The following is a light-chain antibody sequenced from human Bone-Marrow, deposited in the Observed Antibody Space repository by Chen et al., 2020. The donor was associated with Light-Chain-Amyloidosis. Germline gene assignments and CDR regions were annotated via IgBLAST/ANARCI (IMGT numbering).Light chain of an antibody. V-gene: IGLV3-25*03. CDR1: DLPTKY. CDR3: QSADSSGTYEVI. CDR2: RDT. J-gene: IGLJ2*01. Sequence: SYELTQPPSVSVSPAQTARLTCSGDDLPTKYAYWYQQKPGQAPVLVIHRDTERPSGISERFSGSSSGTTATLTISGVQAEDEADYHCQSADSSGTYEVIFGGGTKLTV.